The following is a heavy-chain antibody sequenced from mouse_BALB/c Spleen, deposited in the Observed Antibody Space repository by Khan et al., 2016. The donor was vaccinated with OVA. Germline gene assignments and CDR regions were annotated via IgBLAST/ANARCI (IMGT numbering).Heavy chain of an antibody. J-gene: IGHJ2*01. Sequence: VQLQQSGAELVKSAHTLYLSCTVSGLNIKDTYMHWLQQWPEQGLEWMGRIDPPNGTTKYDPQYPGMTTITDNTTSNTAYLQISSLTSDDTAVYYCARMARKWGQGTTLTVSS. CDR3: ARMARK. V-gene: IGHV14-3*02. CDR1: GLNIKDTY. CDR2: IDPPNGTT.